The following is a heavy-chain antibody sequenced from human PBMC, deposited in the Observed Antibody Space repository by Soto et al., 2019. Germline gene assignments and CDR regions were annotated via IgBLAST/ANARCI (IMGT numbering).Heavy chain of an antibody. CDR3: AKSPPRQTAMVTGFDY. D-gene: IGHD5-18*01. Sequence: GGSLRLSCAASGFTFSSYAMSWVRQAPGKGLEWVSAISGSGGSTYYADSVKGRFTISRDNSKNTLYLQMNSLRAEDTAVYYCAKSPPRQTAMVTGFDYWGQGTLVTVSS. CDR1: GFTFSSYA. J-gene: IGHJ4*02. CDR2: ISGSGGST. V-gene: IGHV3-23*01.